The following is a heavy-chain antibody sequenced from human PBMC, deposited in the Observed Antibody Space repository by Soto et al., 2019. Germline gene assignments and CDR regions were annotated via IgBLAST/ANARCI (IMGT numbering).Heavy chain of an antibody. V-gene: IGHV4-31*03. Sequence: SETLSLTCTVSGGSISSGGYYWSWIRQHPGKGLEWIGYIYYSGSTYYNPSLKSRVTISVDTSKNQFSLKLSSVTAADTAVYYCARDEPAGVRFLGMDVWGQGTTVTVSS. CDR3: ARDEPAGVRFLGMDV. CDR1: GGSISSGGYY. D-gene: IGHD3-3*01. J-gene: IGHJ6*02. CDR2: IYYSGST.